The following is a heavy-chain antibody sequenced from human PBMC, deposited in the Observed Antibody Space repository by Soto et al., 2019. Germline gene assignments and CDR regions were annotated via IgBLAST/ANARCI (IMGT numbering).Heavy chain of an antibody. D-gene: IGHD2-15*01. J-gene: IGHJ4*02. V-gene: IGHV3-30-3*01. CDR2: ISYDGSNK. CDR1: GFTFSSYA. CDR3: ARDEGYCSGGSCYGGVGYFDY. Sequence: XESLRLSCAASGFTFSSYAMHWVRQAPGKGLEWVAVISYDGSNKYYADSVKGRFTISRDNSKNTLYLQMNSLRADDTAVYYCARDEGYCSGGSCYGGVGYFDYWGQGTLVIVSS.